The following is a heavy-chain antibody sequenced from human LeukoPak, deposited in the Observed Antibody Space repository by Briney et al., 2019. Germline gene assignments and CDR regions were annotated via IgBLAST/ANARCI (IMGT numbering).Heavy chain of an antibody. CDR3: ARALDSSSSRYQAFEE. CDR1: GGTLSDEG. D-gene: IGHD2-2*01. V-gene: IGHV3-7*02. J-gene: IGHJ4*02. CDR2: VKQDESEK. Sequence: GGTLRRSCAAPGGTLSDEGRGWVREAPGKGEEGVPNVKQDESEKYYVDSVKGRFTISRDNAKSSLYLQMNSLRAEDTAVYYCARALDSSSSRYQAFEEWGQGTLVTVSS.